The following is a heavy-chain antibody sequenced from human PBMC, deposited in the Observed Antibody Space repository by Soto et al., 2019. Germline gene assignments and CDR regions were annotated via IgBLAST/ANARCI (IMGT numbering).Heavy chain of an antibody. J-gene: IGHJ4*02. CDR1: GGSISSGGYF. CDR2: IYHSGST. D-gene: IGHD3-3*01. Sequence: QLQLQESGSGLVKPSQTLSLTCAVSGGSISSGGYFWSWIRQPPGKGLEWIGYIYHSGSTYYNPSLKSRVTISVDRSKNPFSLKLSSVTAADTAVYYCARASTIFGVVIAANWGQGTLVTVSS. CDR3: ARASTIFGVVIAAN. V-gene: IGHV4-30-2*01.